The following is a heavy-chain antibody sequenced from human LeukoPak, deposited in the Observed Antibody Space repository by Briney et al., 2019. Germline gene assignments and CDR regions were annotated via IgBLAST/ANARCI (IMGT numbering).Heavy chain of an antibody. V-gene: IGHV4-59*01. Sequence: SETLTLTCTVTGGSISSYYWSWIRQPPGKGLEWIGYIYYSVSTNYNPSLKSRVTISVDTSKNQFSLNLYSVTAADTAVYYCARDYGGAFDIWGQGTMVTVSS. J-gene: IGHJ3*02. CDR2: IYYSVST. CDR3: ARDYGGAFDI. CDR1: GGSISSYY. D-gene: IGHD4-23*01.